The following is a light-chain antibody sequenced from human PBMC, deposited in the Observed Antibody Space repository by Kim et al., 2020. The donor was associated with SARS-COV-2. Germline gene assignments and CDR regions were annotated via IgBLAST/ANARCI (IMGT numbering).Light chain of an antibody. Sequence: EIVLTQSPGTLSLSPGERATLSCRASQSVSSSYLAWYQQKPGQAPRLVIYGASTRATGIPDRFSGSGSGTDFTLTISRLEPEDFALYYCQQYGSSPLTFGGGTKVDIK. CDR3: QQYGSSPLT. J-gene: IGKJ4*01. CDR1: QSVSSSY. V-gene: IGKV3-20*01. CDR2: GAS.